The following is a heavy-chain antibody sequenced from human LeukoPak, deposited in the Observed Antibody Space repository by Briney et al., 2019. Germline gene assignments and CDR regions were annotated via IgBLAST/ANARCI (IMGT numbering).Heavy chain of an antibody. D-gene: IGHD6-19*01. J-gene: IGHJ6*03. V-gene: IGHV3-21*01. Sequence: KSGGSLRLSCAVSGFTFSSYSMNWVRQAPGKGLEWVSSISSSSSYIYYADSVKGRFTISRDNAKNSLYLQMNSLRAEDTAVYYCARSPEARDEGIAVAWFYPSPSKDYYMDVWGKGTTVTVSS. CDR1: GFTFSSYS. CDR2: ISSSSSYI. CDR3: ARSPEARDEGIAVAWFYPSPSKDYYMDV.